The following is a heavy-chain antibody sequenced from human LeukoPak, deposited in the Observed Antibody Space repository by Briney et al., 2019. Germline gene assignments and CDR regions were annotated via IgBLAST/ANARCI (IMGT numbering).Heavy chain of an antibody. Sequence: ASVKVSCKASGYTFTSYAMNWVRQPPGQGLEWMGWINTNTGNPTYAQGFTGRFVFSLGTSVSTAYLQISSLKAEDTAVYYCARIYDYVWGSYRQSPYDAFDIWGQGTMVTVSS. V-gene: IGHV7-4-1*02. J-gene: IGHJ3*02. D-gene: IGHD3-16*02. CDR1: GYTFTSYA. CDR3: ARIYDYVWGSYRQSPYDAFDI. CDR2: INTNTGNP.